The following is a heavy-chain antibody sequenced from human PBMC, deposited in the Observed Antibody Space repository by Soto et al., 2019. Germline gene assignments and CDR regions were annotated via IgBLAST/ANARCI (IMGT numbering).Heavy chain of an antibody. CDR1: GGSFSGYY. CDR2: INHSGST. Sequence: SETLSLTCAVYGGSFSGYYWSWIRQPPGKGLEWIGEINHSGSTNYNPSLKSRVTISVDTSKNQFSLKLSSVTAADTAVYYCARDLGYSGTKWFDPWGQGTLVTVSS. J-gene: IGHJ5*02. CDR3: ARDLGYSGTKWFDP. V-gene: IGHV4-34*01. D-gene: IGHD5-12*01.